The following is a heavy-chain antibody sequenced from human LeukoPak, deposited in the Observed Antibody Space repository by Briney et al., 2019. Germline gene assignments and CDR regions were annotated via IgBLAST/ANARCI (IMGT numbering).Heavy chain of an antibody. D-gene: IGHD3-9*01. V-gene: IGHV3-23*01. CDR2: ISGNGGST. CDR1: GFTFSSFV. J-gene: IGHJ5*02. CDR3: AKDSNTAYYDILTGHRSWFDP. Sequence: GGSLRLSCAASGFTFSSFVMSWVRQAPGKGLECVSGISGNGGSTYYADSVKGRFTISRDNSKNTLYLQMNSLRAEDTAVYYCAKDSNTAYYDILTGHRSWFDPWGQGTLVTVSS.